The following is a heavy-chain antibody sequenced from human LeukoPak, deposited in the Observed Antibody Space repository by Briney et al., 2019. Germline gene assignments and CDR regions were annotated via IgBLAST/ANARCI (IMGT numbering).Heavy chain of an antibody. D-gene: IGHD6-6*01. V-gene: IGHV3-15*01. CDR2: IKSKTDGGTT. J-gene: IGHJ4*02. CDR3: TTENEVSSSSGHDY. CDR1: GFTFSNAW. Sequence: GGSLRLSCAASGFTFSNAWMSWVRQAPGKGLEWVGRIKSKTDGGTTEYAAPVKGRFTISRDDPKNTMYLQMNSLKTEDTAVYYCTTENEVSSSSGHDYWGQGTLVTVSS.